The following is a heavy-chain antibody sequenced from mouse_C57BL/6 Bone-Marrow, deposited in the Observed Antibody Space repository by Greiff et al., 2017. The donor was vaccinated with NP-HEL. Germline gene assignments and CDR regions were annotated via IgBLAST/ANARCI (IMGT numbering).Heavy chain of an antibody. CDR3: AKGFTTVVATDYAMDY. CDR1: GYTFTDYY. D-gene: IGHD1-1*01. V-gene: IGHV1-19*01. CDR2: INPYNGGT. Sequence: EVQLQQSGPVLVKPGASVKMSCKASGYTFTDYYMNWVKQSHGKSLEWIGVINPYNGGTSYNQKFKGKATLTVAKSSSTAYMELNSLTSEDSAVYYCAKGFTTVVATDYAMDYWGQGTSVTVSS. J-gene: IGHJ4*01.